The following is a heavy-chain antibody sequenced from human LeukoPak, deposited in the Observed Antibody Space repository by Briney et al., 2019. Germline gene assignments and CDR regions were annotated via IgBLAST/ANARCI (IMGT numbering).Heavy chain of an antibody. CDR1: GLTFSNAW. D-gene: IGHD6-13*01. J-gene: IGHJ4*02. CDR3: ITTGYRPY. CDR2: IKSEADGGTT. Sequence: GGSLRLSCAASGLTFSNAWTSWVRQAPGKGLEWVGRIKSEADGGTTDYAAPVTGRFTISRDDSKTTFYLQMNSLRAEDTAVYYCITTGYRPYWGQGTLVTVSS. V-gene: IGHV3-15*01.